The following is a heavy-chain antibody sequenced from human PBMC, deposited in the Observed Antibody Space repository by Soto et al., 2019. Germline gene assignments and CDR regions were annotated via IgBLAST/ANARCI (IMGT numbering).Heavy chain of an antibody. CDR3: AAVPTNYYDSSDHTPDV. J-gene: IGHJ6*02. CDR1: GGTFSSYP. D-gene: IGHD3-22*01. CDR2: IVVGSGNT. Sequence: SVKVSCKASGGTFSSYPISWVRQARGQRLEWIGWIVVGSGNTNYAQKFQERVTITRDMSTSTAYMELSSLRSEDTAVYYCAAVPTNYYDSSDHTPDVWGQGTTVTVSS. V-gene: IGHV1-58*02.